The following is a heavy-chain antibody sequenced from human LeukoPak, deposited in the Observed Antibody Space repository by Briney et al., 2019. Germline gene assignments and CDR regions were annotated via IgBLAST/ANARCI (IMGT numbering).Heavy chain of an antibody. CDR2: IIPIFGTA. V-gene: IGHV1-69*05. CDR1: GGTFSSYA. Sequence: SSVNVSCKASGGTFSSYAISWVRQAPGQGLEWMGGIIPIFGTANYAQKFQGRVTITTDESTSTAYMELSSLRSEDTAVYYCARAERYCSSTSCLAVGDDYYYMDVWGKGTTVTVSS. CDR3: ARAERYCSSTSCLAVGDDYYYMDV. D-gene: IGHD2-2*01. J-gene: IGHJ6*03.